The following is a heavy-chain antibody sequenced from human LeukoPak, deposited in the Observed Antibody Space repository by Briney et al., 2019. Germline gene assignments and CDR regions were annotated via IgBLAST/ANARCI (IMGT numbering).Heavy chain of an antibody. CDR2: IWYDGSNK. V-gene: IGHV3-33*06. J-gene: IGHJ3*02. CDR3: AKDRRQWLPRDAFDI. D-gene: IGHD6-19*01. CDR1: GFTFSNYG. Sequence: GGSLRLSCAASGFTFSNYGMHWVRQAPGKGLEWVAVIWYDGSNKYYADSVKGRFTISRDNSKNTLYLQMNGLRAEDTAVYYCAKDRRQWLPRDAFDIWGQGTMVTVSS.